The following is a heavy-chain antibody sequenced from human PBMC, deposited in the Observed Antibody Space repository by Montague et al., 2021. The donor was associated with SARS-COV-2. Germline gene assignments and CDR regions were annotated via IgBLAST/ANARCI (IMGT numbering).Heavy chain of an antibody. J-gene: IGHJ3*02. CDR3: AHRKPTYYDILTGYYNAFDI. CDR2: XXWDDDK. D-gene: IGHD3-9*01. CDR1: GFSLSTSGVG. V-gene: IGHV2-5*02. Sequence: PALVKPTQTLTLTCNFSGFSLSTSGVGVGWIRQPPGKALEWLALXXWDDDKRYSPSLKSRLTITKDTSKNQVVLTMTNMDPVDTATYYCAHRKPTYYDILTGYYNAFDIWGQGTMVTVSS.